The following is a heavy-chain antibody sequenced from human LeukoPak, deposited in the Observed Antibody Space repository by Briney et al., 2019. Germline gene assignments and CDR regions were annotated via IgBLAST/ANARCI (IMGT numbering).Heavy chain of an antibody. J-gene: IGHJ4*02. Sequence: ASVKVSCKASGYTFTSYGISWVRQAPGQGLEWMGWISAYNGNTNYAQKLQGRVTMTTDTSTSTAYMELRSLRSDDTAVYYCARDTVLGYCSSTSCPLNYWGQGTLVTVSS. V-gene: IGHV1-18*01. CDR2: ISAYNGNT. CDR3: ARDTVLGYCSSTSCPLNY. D-gene: IGHD2-2*01. CDR1: GYTFTSYG.